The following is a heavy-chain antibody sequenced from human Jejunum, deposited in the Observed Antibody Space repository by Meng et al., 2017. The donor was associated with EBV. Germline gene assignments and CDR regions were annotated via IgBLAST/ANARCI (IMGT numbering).Heavy chain of an antibody. Sequence: GQLVESGGGLVQPGDSLRLSCAASGFTLSSYWMHWVRQAPGKGLVWVSRINSDGSKTNYADSVKGRFTISRDIAKNTLYLQLNSLRADDTAVYYCVRGPPPDTWGQGTLVTVSS. V-gene: IGHV3-74*01. CDR1: GFTLSSYW. CDR2: INSDGSKT. J-gene: IGHJ5*02. CDR3: VRGPPPDT.